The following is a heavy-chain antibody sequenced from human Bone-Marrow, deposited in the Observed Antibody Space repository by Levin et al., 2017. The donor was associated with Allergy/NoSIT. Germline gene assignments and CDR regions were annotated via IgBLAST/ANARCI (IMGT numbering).Heavy chain of an antibody. V-gene: IGHV3-53*01. Sequence: QPGGSLRLSCAASGFIVSSNYMSWVRQAPGKGLECVSVIYSGGSTYYADSVKGRFTISRDSSKNTLYLQMNSLRAGDTAVYYCARKTVSSGTGGDWGQGTLVTDSS. J-gene: IGHJ4*02. CDR1: GFIVSSNY. CDR2: IYSGGST. D-gene: IGHD3-22*01. CDR3: ARKTVSSGTGGD.